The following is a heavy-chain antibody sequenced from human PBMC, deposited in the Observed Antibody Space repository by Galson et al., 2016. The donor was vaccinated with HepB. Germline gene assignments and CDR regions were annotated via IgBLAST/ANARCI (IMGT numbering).Heavy chain of an antibody. CDR2: IYNSGST. Sequence: TLSLTCTVSGDSMSSGDYYWSWIRQHPGKGLELIGYIYNSGSTYYSPSLKSRVSISVDTSKNQFSLKLSSVTAADTAVYFCARPLTYCSGGSCFCWGWFDPWGQGALVTVSS. V-gene: IGHV4-31*03. J-gene: IGHJ5*02. D-gene: IGHD2-15*01. CDR3: ARPLTYCSGGSCFCWGWFDP. CDR1: GDSMSSGDYY.